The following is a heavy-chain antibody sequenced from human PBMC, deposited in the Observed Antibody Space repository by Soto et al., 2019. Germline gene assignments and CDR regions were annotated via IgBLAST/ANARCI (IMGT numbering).Heavy chain of an antibody. CDR3: ARDVPPSTVAWNWFDP. V-gene: IGHV1-69*08. CDR2: IIPIRGIA. J-gene: IGHJ5*02. CDR1: GGTFSSYT. Sequence: QVQLVQSGAEVKKPGSSVKVSCKASGGTFSSYTISWVRQAPGQGLEWMGRIIPIRGIANYAQKFQGRVTITADKSTSLAYMELSSLRSEDTAVYYGARDVPPSTVAWNWFDPWGQGTMVTVSS. D-gene: IGHD4-17*01.